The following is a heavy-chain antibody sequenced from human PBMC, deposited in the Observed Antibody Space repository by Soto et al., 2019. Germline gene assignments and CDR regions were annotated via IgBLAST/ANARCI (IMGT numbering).Heavy chain of an antibody. CDR1: GYSFTTLW. CDR2: IYPGDAET. CDR3: ARHGEGYCSGGSCLYYGMDV. V-gene: IGHV5-51*01. J-gene: IGHJ6*02. D-gene: IGHD2-15*01. Sequence: KVSCKGSGYSFTTLWIVWLRNMPEKGLEWVGIIYPGDAETRYRPSFQVHASITADQSNSAADLQWSSLKASDSATYYCARHGEGYCSGGSCLYYGMDVWVHGTTVTVSS.